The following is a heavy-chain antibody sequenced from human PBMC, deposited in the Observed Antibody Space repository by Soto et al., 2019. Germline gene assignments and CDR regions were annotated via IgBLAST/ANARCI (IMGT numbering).Heavy chain of an antibody. D-gene: IGHD6-6*01. CDR2: TYYRSHWYN. V-gene: IGHV6-1*01. J-gene: IGHJ6*02. CDR1: GDSVSSNRGA. Sequence: PSQTLALTCAISGDSVSSNRGAWNWIRQSPWRGLEWLGRTYYRSHWYNDFAVSVKSRVTIDPDTSKNQFSLQLNSVTPEDTAVYYCVRQYRDSQYYSGLDAWGQGTTVTVPS. CDR3: VRQYRDSQYYSGLDA.